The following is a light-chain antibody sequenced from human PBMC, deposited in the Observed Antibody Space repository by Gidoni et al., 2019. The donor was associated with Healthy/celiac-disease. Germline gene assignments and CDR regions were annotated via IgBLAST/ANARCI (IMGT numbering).Light chain of an antibody. CDR1: QSVSSY. CDR2: DAS. Sequence: EIVLTQSPATLSLSPGERATLSCRASQSVSSYFAWYQQKPGQAPRLLIYDASNRATGIPARFIGSGSGTDFTLTISSLEPEDFVVYYCQQRSNWPGTFGQGTKVEIK. J-gene: IGKJ1*01. CDR3: QQRSNWPGT. V-gene: IGKV3-11*01.